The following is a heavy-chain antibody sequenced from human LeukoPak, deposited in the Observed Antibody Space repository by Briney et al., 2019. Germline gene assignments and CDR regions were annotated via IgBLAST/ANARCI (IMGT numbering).Heavy chain of an antibody. CDR1: GFTFSDYY. D-gene: IGHD1-26*01. J-gene: IGHJ4*02. CDR2: ISSSGSTI. Sequence: GGSLRLSCAASGFTFSDYYMSWIRQAPGKGLEWVSYISSSGSTIYYADSVMGRFTISRDNAKNSLYLQMNSLRAEDTAVYYCARDLVGARRGTIFDYWGQGTLVTVSS. V-gene: IGHV3-11*01. CDR3: ARDLVGARRGTIFDY.